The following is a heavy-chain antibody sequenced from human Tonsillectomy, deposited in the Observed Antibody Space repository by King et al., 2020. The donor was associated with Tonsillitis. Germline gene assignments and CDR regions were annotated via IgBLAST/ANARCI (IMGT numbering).Heavy chain of an antibody. V-gene: IGHV1-69*01. CDR1: GGTFSSYV. CDR2: IIPILGTT. J-gene: IGHJ4*02. Sequence: VQLVQSGAEVKKPGSSVKVSCKASGGTFSSYVINWVRQAPGQGLEWMGAIIPILGTTNYAEKFKGRVTITADESTSTAYMELTILRYEDSAVYYCAREGVRGGYFDSWGQGTLVTVSS. CDR3: AREGVRGGYFDS. D-gene: IGHD3-10*01.